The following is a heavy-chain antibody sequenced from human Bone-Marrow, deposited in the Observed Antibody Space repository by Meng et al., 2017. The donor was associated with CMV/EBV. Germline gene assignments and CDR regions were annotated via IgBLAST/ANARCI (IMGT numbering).Heavy chain of an antibody. CDR2: IRYDGSEK. CDR3: AREIPGGTVTMDY. V-gene: IGHV3-30*02. CDR1: GFTFSSYG. J-gene: IGHJ4*02. D-gene: IGHD4-11*01. Sequence: GESLKISCAASGFTFSSYGMHWVRQAPGKGLEWVAFIRYDGSEKYYVDSVTGRFSISRDNAENSLYLQMNSLRAEDTAVYYCAREIPGGTVTMDYWGQGTLVTVSS.